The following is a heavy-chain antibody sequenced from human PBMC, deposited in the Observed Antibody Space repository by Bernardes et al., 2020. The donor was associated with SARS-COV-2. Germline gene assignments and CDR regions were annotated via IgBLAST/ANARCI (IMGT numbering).Heavy chain of an antibody. J-gene: IGHJ4*02. CDR1: GGSISSYY. CDR2: ISTGGSTK. Sequence: LSLTCTVSGGSISSYYWSWIRQPPGKGLEWVSYISTGGSTKYYADSVKGRFTISRDNAKNSLYLQMNSLRAEDTAVYYCAREYTYGFDSWGQGTLVTVSS. CDR3: AREYTYGFDS. V-gene: IGHV3-11*04. D-gene: IGHD5-18*01.